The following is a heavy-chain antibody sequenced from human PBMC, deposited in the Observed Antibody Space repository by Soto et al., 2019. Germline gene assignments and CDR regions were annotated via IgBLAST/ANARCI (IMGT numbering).Heavy chain of an antibody. CDR2: IYYSGST. CDR1: GGSIRSDH. Sequence: ETLSLTCTVSGGSIRSDHWSWTRQPPGKGLEWIGYIYYSGSTSYNPSLRSRVTMSVDTSKNQFSLKLSSVTAADTAIYYCMKFDSSGLWGQGTLVTVSS. D-gene: IGHD3-22*01. V-gene: IGHV4-59*01. CDR3: MKFDSSGL. J-gene: IGHJ4*02.